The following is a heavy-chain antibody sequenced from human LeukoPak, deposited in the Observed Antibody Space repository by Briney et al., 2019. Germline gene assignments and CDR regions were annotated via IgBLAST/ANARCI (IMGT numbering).Heavy chain of an antibody. V-gene: IGHV4-34*01. J-gene: IGHJ6*03. Sequence: SSETLSLTCAVYGGSFSDYYWNWIPQPPGKGLQWIGEVNPRGSTSYNSSLKSRVTISADTSKSQVSVRVTSVTAADTAVYYCARARGNQKRGWFGEYQAVYSSFMDVWGTGTTVTVSS. CDR3: ARARGNQKRGWFGEYQAVYSSFMDV. D-gene: IGHD3-10*01. CDR2: VNPRGST. CDR1: GGSFSDYY.